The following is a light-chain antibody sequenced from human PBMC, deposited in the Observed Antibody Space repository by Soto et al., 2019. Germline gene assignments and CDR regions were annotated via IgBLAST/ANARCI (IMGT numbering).Light chain of an antibody. CDR2: LNSDGSH. J-gene: IGLJ3*02. Sequence: QSVLTQSPSASASLGASVKLTCTLSSGHSSYAIAWHQQQPEKGPRYLMKLNSDGSHSKGDGIPDRFSGSSSGAERYLTISSLQSEDEADYCCQTWGTGNWVFGGGTKVTVL. CDR1: SGHSSYA. V-gene: IGLV4-69*01. CDR3: QTWGTGNWV.